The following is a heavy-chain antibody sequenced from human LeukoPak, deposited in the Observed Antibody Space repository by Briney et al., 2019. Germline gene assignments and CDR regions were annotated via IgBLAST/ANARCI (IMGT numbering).Heavy chain of an antibody. CDR1: GYSFTSYW. J-gene: IGHJ4*02. Sequence: GESLKISCKGSGYSFTSYWIGWVRQMAGKGLEWMGLIYPGDSGPRYSPSFQGQVTISADKSISTAYLQWSSLKASDTAMYYCARQTLLYDYVWGTPVPAYYFDYWGQGTLVTVSS. CDR3: ARQTLLYDYVWGTPVPAYYFDY. V-gene: IGHV5-51*01. CDR2: IYPGDSGP. D-gene: IGHD3-16*01.